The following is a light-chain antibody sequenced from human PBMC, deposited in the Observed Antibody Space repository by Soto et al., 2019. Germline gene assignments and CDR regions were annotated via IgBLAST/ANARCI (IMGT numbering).Light chain of an antibody. CDR2: GAS. J-gene: IGKJ2*01. Sequence: EIVMTQSPATLSVSPGERATLSCRASQSVSSNLAWYQQKPGQAPRLLIYGASTRATGIPARFSGSGSGTEFTLTISSLQSEDFAVYYCQQDNNWPPYTSGLGTKLEIK. V-gene: IGKV3-15*01. CDR3: QQDNNWPPYT. CDR1: QSVSSN.